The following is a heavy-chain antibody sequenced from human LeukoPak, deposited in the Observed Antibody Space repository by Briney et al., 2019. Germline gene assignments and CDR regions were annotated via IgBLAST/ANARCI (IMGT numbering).Heavy chain of an antibody. J-gene: IGHJ5*02. V-gene: IGHV1-69*13. CDR2: IIPIFGTA. CDR1: GYTFTGYY. D-gene: IGHD3-22*01. CDR3: ARDPDDSSGYYR. Sequence: ASVKVSCKASGYTFTGYYMHWVRQAPGQGLEWMGGIIPIFGTANYAQKFQGRVTITADESTSTACMELSSLRSEDTAVYYCARDPDDSSGYYRWGQGTLVTVSS.